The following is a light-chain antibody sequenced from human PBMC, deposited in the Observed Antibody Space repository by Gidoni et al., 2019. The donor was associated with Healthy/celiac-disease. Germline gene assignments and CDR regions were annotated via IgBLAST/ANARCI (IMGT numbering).Light chain of an antibody. V-gene: IGKV3-20*01. CDR3: QQYGSSPT. CDR2: GAS. Sequence: EIVLTQYPGTLSLSPGERATLSCRASQSVSSSYLAWYQQKPGQAPRLLIYGASSRATGIPDRFSGSGSGTDFTLTINRLEPEDFAVYYCQQYGSSPTFGQGTKLEIK. J-gene: IGKJ2*01. CDR1: QSVSSSY.